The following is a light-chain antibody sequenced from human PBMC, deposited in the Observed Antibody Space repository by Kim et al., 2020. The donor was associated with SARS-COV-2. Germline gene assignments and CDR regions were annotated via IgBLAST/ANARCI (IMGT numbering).Light chain of an antibody. CDR1: SSNIGSDY. CDR3: AAWDNSISSVL. Sequence: QPVLTQPPSASGTPGQRVTISCSGGSSNIGSDYVYWYQQLPGRAPKLLISKTNQRPSGVPDRFSGSKSGTSASLAISGLRSEDEADYYCAAWDNSISSVLFGGGTQLTVL. J-gene: IGLJ2*01. V-gene: IGLV1-47*01. CDR2: KTN.